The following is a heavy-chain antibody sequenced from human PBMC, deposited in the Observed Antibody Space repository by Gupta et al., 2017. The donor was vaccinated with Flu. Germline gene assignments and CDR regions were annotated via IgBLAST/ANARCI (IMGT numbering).Heavy chain of an antibody. CDR2: VYDSGST. CDR1: GDSTSTYY. Sequence: QVQLQESGPGLVRPSETLSLTCNISGDSTSTYYWTWIRQPPGKGLEWIGYVYDSGSTDYNPSLKSRVTISLDMSKSQLSLKLTSVTAADTAVYYCVRPSRGIGACSNCYMDVWGKGTTITVSS. D-gene: IGHD4/OR15-4a*01. J-gene: IGHJ6*03. V-gene: IGHV4-59*01. CDR3: VRPSRGIGACSNCYMDV.